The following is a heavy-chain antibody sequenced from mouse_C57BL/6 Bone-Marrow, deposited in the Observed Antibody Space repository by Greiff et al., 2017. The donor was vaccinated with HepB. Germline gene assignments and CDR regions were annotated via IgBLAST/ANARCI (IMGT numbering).Heavy chain of an antibody. Sequence: VQLQQPGAELVMPGASVKLSCKASGYTFTSYWMHWVKQRPGQGLEWIGEIDPSDSYTNYNQKFKGKSTLTVDKSSSTAYMQLSSLTSEDSAVYYCARPAVVAKHWYFDVWGTGTTVTVSS. D-gene: IGHD1-1*01. J-gene: IGHJ1*03. V-gene: IGHV1-69*01. CDR2: IDPSDSYT. CDR1: GYTFTSYW. CDR3: ARPAVVAKHWYFDV.